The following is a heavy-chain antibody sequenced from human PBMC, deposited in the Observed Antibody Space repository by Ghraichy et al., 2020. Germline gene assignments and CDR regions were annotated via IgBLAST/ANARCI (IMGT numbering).Heavy chain of an antibody. CDR3: VTMGDWSGIDC. CDR2: IKKDGSEK. J-gene: IGHJ4*02. CDR1: GFTFSSYW. D-gene: IGHD3-3*01. V-gene: IGHV3-7*01. Sequence: GESLNISCAASGFTFSSYWMSWVRQAPGKGLEWVANIKKDGSEKYYVNSVKGRFTISRDNAKNSLYLQMSSLRAEDTAVYYCVTMGDWSGIDCWGQGTLVTVSS.